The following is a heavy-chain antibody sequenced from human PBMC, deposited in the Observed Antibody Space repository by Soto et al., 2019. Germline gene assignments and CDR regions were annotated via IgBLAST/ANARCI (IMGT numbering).Heavy chain of an antibody. CDR3: ARGVPNCSSSSCYFDF. Sequence: GGSLRLSCAASGFTFSSHWMNWVRQAPGKGLVWVSRISGDGRTTSHADSVKGRFTISRDNAKNTLYLQVNSLRVEDTAVYYCARGVPNCSSSSCYFDFWGQGILVTVSS. CDR1: GFTFSSHW. V-gene: IGHV3-74*01. J-gene: IGHJ4*02. D-gene: IGHD2-2*01. CDR2: ISGDGRTT.